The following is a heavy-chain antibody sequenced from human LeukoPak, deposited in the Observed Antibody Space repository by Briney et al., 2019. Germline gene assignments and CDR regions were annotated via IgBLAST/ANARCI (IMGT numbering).Heavy chain of an antibody. D-gene: IGHD5-24*01. CDR3: ARHPVIWPQYPS. CDR2: IYYSGST. V-gene: IGHV4-59*08. Sequence: SETLSLTCTVSGGSISSYYWSWVRQPPGKGLEWIGYIYYSGSTNYNPSLKSRVTMSVDTSKNQFSLKLSSVTAADTAVYYCARHPVIWPQYPSWGQGTLVTVSS. CDR1: GGSISSYY. J-gene: IGHJ5*02.